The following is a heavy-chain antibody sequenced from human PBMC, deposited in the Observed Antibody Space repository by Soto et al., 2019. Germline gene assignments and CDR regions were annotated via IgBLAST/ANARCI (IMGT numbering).Heavy chain of an antibody. V-gene: IGHV3-33*01. D-gene: IGHD6-6*01. CDR2: IWYDGSNK. CDR3: ARDPTYSSSYSFPGY. CDR1: GFTFSSYG. J-gene: IGHJ4*02. Sequence: PGGSLRLSCAASGFTFSSYGMHWVRQAPGKGLEWVAVIWYDGSNKYYADSVKGRFTISRDNSKNTLYLQMNSLRAEDTAVYYCARDPTYSSSYSFPGYWGQGTLVTVSS.